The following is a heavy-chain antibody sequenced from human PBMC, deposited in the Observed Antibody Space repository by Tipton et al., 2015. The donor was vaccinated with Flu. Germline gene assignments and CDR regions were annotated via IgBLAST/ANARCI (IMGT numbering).Heavy chain of an antibody. CDR1: GFTFSSYE. D-gene: IGHD7-27*01. CDR2: ISSSGNTI. Sequence: SLRLSCAASGFTFSSYEMNWVCQAPGKGLEWLSYISSSGNTISYADSVRGRFTISRDNTKKSLYLQLNSLRAEDTAIYYCATLTGDDYWGQGIMVTVSS. CDR3: ATLTGDDY. V-gene: IGHV3-48*03. J-gene: IGHJ4*02.